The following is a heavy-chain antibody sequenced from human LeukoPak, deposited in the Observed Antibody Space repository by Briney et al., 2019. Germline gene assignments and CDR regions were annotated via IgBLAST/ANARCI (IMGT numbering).Heavy chain of an antibody. D-gene: IGHD2-15*01. J-gene: IGHJ3*02. Sequence: GGSLRLSCATSGFTFSNYWMHWVRQAPGKGLVWVSCINSDGSSRSYADSVKGRFTISRDNAKNTLYLQMNSLRAEDTAVYYCARGGCCSGGSCYSSLTTFDMWGQGTMVTVSS. V-gene: IGHV3-74*01. CDR1: GFTFSNYW. CDR3: ARGGCCSGGSCYSSLTTFDM. CDR2: INSDGSSR.